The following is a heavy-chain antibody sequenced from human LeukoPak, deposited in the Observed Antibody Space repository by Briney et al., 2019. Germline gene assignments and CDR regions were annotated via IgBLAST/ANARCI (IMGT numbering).Heavy chain of an antibody. CDR1: GYTFTGYY. CDR2: INPNSGGT. J-gene: IGHJ4*02. CDR3: ARVTRPNYDFWSGYYSELDY. Sequence: ASVKVSCKASGYTFTGYYMHWVRQAPGQGLEWMGWINPNSGGTNYAQKFQGRVTMTRDTSISTAYMELSRLRSDDTAVYYCARVTRPNYDFWSGYYSELDYWGQGTLVTVSS. V-gene: IGHV1-2*02. D-gene: IGHD3-3*01.